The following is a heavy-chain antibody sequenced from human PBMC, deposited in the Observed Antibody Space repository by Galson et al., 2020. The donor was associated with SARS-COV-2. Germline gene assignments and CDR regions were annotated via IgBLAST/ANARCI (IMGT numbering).Heavy chain of an antibody. CDR1: GFTFSSYA. J-gene: IGHJ4*02. D-gene: IGHD1-26*01. CDR3: ARPHSGSYWHYFDY. Sequence: GGSLRLSCAASGFTFSSYAMHWVRQAPGKGLEWVAVISYDGSNKYYADSVKGRFTISRDNSKNTLYLQMNSLRAEDTAVYYCARPHSGSYWHYFDYWGQGTLVTVSS. V-gene: IGHV3-30*04. CDR2: ISYDGSNK.